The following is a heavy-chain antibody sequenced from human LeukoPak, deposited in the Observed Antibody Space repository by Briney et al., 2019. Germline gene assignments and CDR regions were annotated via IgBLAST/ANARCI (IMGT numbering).Heavy chain of an antibody. CDR2: ISYDGSNK. V-gene: IGHV3-30*18. CDR3: AKDLGGGSGCYDL. J-gene: IGHJ2*01. CDR1: GLPFSCCG. Sequence: PGGSLRLSCAASGLPFSCCGLHWVRQAPGKGLEWVAIISYDGSNKYYADSVQGRFTISRDNSKKTLYLQMNSLRAEDTAVYYCAKDLGGGSGCYDLWGRGTLVTVSS. D-gene: IGHD6-19*01.